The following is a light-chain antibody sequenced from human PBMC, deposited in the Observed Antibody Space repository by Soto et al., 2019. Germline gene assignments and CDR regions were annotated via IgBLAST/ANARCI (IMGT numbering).Light chain of an antibody. CDR1: QSVSRTY. V-gene: IGKV3-20*01. CDR3: QQRDISPWP. J-gene: IGKJ1*01. CDR2: GAS. Sequence: ESLVRELPGPLVLCSREKTTLSCRASQSVSRTYLAWYPQKPGQATRLLIYGASSRATGIPDRFSGSGSGTDFTLTISRLEPEFFLFYYGQQRDISPWPFG.